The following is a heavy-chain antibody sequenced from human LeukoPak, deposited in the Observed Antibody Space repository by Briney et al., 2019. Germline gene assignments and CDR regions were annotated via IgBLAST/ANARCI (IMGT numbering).Heavy chain of an antibody. J-gene: IGHJ5*02. V-gene: IGHV1-8*01. CDR1: GYTFTSYD. CDR2: MNPNSGNT. CDR3: ARVPTMARGGLMDNWFDP. Sequence: ASVKVSCKASGYTFTSYDINRVRQATGQGLEWMGWMNPNSGNTGYAQKFQGRVTMTRNTSISTAYMELSSLRSEEKAVYYCARVPTMARGGLMDNWFDPWGQGTLVTVSS. D-gene: IGHD3-10*01.